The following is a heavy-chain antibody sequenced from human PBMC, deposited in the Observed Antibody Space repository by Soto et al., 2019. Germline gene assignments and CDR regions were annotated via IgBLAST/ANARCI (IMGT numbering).Heavy chain of an antibody. Sequence: GGSLRLSCAASEFTFRAYAMHWVRQAPGKGLEWVAFISYAGVTIYNADSVKGRFTISRDNSKDTLYLQMDSLRAADTAVYYCARGPTTTWYYCHFGMDXWGQVTTVTVS. V-gene: IGHV3-30*03. J-gene: IGHJ6*02. CDR1: EFTFRAYA. CDR3: ARGPTTTWYYCHFGMDX. CDR2: ISYAGVTI. D-gene: IGHD1-1*01.